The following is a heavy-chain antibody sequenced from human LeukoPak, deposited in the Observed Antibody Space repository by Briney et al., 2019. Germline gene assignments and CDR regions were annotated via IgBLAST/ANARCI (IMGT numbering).Heavy chain of an antibody. D-gene: IGHD2-2*02. CDR3: ARVAYCSSSSCYRALDS. J-gene: IGHJ4*02. CDR2: IYYSAGT. Sequence: SETLSLTCTVSGGSISSYSWSWIRQPPGQGLEWIGYIYYSAGTNYNPSLKSRVTISVDTSKNPFSLKLSSVTAADTAVYYCARVAYCSSSSCYRALDSWGQGTLVTVSS. CDR1: GGSISSYS. V-gene: IGHV4-59*01.